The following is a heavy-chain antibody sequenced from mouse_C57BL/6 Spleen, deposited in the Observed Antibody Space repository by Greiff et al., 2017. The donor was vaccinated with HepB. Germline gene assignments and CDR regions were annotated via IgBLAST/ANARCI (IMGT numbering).Heavy chain of an antibody. Sequence: VQLQQSGAELVKPGASVKLSCTASGFNIKDYYMHWVKQRTEQGLEWIGRIDPEDGETKYAPKLQGKATITADTSSNTAYLQLSSLTSEDTAVDYGARGGIYYDYDEGFDYWGQGTTLTVSS. CDR1: GFNIKDYY. V-gene: IGHV14-2*01. CDR3: ARGGIYYDYDEGFDY. D-gene: IGHD2-4*01. J-gene: IGHJ2*01. CDR2: IDPEDGET.